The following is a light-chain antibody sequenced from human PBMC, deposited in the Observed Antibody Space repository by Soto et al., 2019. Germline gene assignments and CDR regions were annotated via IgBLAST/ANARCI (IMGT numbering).Light chain of an antibody. CDR2: GAS. Sequence: EIVLTQSPGTLSLSPGERATLSCRASQSVSSSYLAWYQQKPGQAPRLLIYGASSRATGIPDRFSGSGSGKAFLLTISRLELEDLAVFYCQQYGSPPGGTLGKGTKVNIK. V-gene: IGKV3-20*01. CDR1: QSVSSSY. CDR3: QQYGSPPGGT. J-gene: IGKJ1*01.